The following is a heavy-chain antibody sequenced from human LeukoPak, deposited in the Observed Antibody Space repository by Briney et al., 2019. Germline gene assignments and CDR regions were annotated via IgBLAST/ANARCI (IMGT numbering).Heavy chain of an antibody. J-gene: IGHJ4*02. V-gene: IGHV3-73*01. CDR3: TRLHSSSWSSFDY. D-gene: IGHD6-13*01. CDR1: GFTFSGSA. Sequence: PGGSLRLSCAASGFTFSGSAMHWVRQASGKGLEWVGRIRSKANSYATAYAASVKGRFTTSRDDSKNTAYLQMNSLKTEDTAVYYCTRLHSSSWSSFDYWGQGTLVTVSS. CDR2: IRSKANSYAT.